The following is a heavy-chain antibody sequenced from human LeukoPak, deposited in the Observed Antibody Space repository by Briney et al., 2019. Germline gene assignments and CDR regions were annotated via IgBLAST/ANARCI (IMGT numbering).Heavy chain of an antibody. D-gene: IGHD6-13*01. CDR2: IYSGGST. CDR1: GFSVSSNY. CDR3: VSAAGPFDN. J-gene: IGHJ4*01. V-gene: IGHV3-53*01. Sequence: GGSLRLSCAASGFSVSSNYMSWVRQAPGKGLEWVSVIYSGGSTYYADSVKGRFTISRDNPKNTVYLQMNNLRVEDTALYYCVSAAGPFDNWGQGTLVTVSS.